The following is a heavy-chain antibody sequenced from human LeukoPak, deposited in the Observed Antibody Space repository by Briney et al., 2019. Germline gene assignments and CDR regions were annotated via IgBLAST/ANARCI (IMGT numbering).Heavy chain of an antibody. CDR2: IYYTGST. CDR3: ARAGYSGDSVFAFDI. Sequence: SETLSLTCTVSGGSISSYYWSWIRQPPGKGLEWIGYIYYTGSTDYNPSLKSRVTISVDTSKNQFSLKLSSVTAADTAVYYCARAGYSGDSVFAFDIWGQGTMVTVSS. D-gene: IGHD1-26*01. CDR1: GGSISSYY. V-gene: IGHV4-59*01. J-gene: IGHJ3*02.